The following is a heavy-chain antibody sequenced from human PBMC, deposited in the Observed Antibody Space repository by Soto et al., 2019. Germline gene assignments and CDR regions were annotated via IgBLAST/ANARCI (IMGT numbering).Heavy chain of an antibody. CDR1: GYTFTSYA. J-gene: IGHJ4*02. CDR3: ARDLYYDFWSGYATRFDY. Sequence: GASVKVSCKASGYTFTSYAMHWVRQAPGQRLEWMGWINAGNGNTKYSQKFQGRVTITRDTSAGTAYMELSSLRSEDTAVYYCARDLYYDFWSGYATRFDYWGQGTLVTVSS. CDR2: INAGNGNT. V-gene: IGHV1-3*01. D-gene: IGHD3-3*01.